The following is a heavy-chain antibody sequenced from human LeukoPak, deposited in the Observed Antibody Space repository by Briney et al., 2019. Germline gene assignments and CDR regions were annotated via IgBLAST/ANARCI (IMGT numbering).Heavy chain of an antibody. J-gene: IGHJ4*02. CDR2: ISGRGGST. D-gene: IGHD1-26*01. Sequence: PGGSLRLSCEASGFTFSTYGMSWVSQAPGKGLEWVSAISGRGGSTYYADSVKGRFTISRDNSKNTLYLQVNSLRVEDTAVYYCAKDRLGAMMYFDFWGQGTLVTVSS. CDR1: GFTFSTYG. CDR3: AKDRLGAMMYFDF. V-gene: IGHV3-23*01.